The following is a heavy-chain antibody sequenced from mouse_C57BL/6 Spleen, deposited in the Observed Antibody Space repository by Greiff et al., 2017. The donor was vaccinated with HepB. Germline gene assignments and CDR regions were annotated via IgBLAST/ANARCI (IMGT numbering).Heavy chain of an antibody. CDR2: IYPGSGNT. CDR3: ARRDYYYGSRGYFDV. CDR1: GYTFTDYY. J-gene: IGHJ1*03. Sequence: VQLQQSGAELVRPGASVKLSCKASGYTFTDYYINWVKQRPGQGLEWIARIYPGSGNTYYNEKFKGKATLTAEKSSSTAYMQLSSLTSEDSAVYFCARRDYYYGSRGYFDVWGTGTTVTVSS. V-gene: IGHV1-76*01. D-gene: IGHD1-1*01.